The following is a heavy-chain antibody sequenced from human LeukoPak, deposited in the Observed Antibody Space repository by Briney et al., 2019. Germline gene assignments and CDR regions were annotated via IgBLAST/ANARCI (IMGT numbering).Heavy chain of an antibody. Sequence: SGTLSLTCTVSGGSVSGYYWSWIRQPPGMGLEWIAYMYYSGSTNYNPSLKSRVTISLDTSNNQFSLMLNSVTAADTAIYYCARVRWWTPWDSVWGQGTLVTVSS. J-gene: IGHJ4*02. CDR1: GGSVSGYY. V-gene: IGHV4-59*02. D-gene: IGHD2-15*01. CDR3: ARVRWWTPWDSV. CDR2: MYYSGST.